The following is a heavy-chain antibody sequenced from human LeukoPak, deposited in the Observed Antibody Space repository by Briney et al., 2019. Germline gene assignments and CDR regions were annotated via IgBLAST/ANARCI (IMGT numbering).Heavy chain of an antibody. CDR3: ARDGIYIGSSIPCFDY. D-gene: IGHD3-10*01. Sequence: ASVKVSCRASGYTFTSYYMHWVRQAPGQGLEWMGIINPSGGSTSYAQKFQGRVTMTRDTSTSTVYMELSSLRSEDTAVYYCARDGIYIGSSIPCFDYWGQGTLVTVSS. V-gene: IGHV1-46*01. CDR1: GYTFTSYY. CDR2: INPSGGST. J-gene: IGHJ4*02.